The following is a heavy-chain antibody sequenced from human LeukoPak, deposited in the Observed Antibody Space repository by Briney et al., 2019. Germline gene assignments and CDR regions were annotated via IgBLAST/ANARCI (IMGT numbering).Heavy chain of an antibody. Sequence: QPGGSLRLSCAASGFTFDDYAMHWVRQAPGKGLEWVSGISWNSGSIGYADSVKGRFTISRDNAKNSLYLQMNSLRAEDTALYYCAKDMRRAAAGTCAFDIWGQGTMVTVSS. CDR2: ISWNSGSI. CDR3: AKDMRRAAAGTCAFDI. D-gene: IGHD6-13*01. J-gene: IGHJ3*02. CDR1: GFTFDDYA. V-gene: IGHV3-9*01.